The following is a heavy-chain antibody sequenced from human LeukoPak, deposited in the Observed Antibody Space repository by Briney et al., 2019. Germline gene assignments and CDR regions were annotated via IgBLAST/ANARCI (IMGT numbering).Heavy chain of an antibody. V-gene: IGHV4-38-2*01. J-gene: IGHJ3*01. CDR1: GYSISGGYY. D-gene: IGHD3-22*01. CDR2: IFHTGSI. CDR3: VRMGVSYYYDSSTYYPVAFDV. Sequence: SETLSLTCGVSGYSISGGYYWGWIRQSPGKGLEWIATIFHTGSIYHNPSLKSRVILSVDTSENQFSLILTSVTAADTAVYYCVRMGVSYYYDSSTYYPVAFDVWGQGTMVTVSS.